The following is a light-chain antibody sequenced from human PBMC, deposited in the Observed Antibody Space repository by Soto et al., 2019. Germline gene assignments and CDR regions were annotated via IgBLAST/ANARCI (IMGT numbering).Light chain of an antibody. J-gene: IGLJ1*01. CDR2: DVS. CDR3: SSYRIRSTLLDV. V-gene: IGLV2-14*01. CDR1: SSDVGGYNY. Sequence: QSALTQPASVSGSPGQSITISCTGTSSDVGGYNYVSWYQQHPGKAPKLMIYDVSNRPSGVSNRFSGSKSGNTASLTISGLHAEDEADYYCSSYRIRSTLLDVFGTGTKVTVL.